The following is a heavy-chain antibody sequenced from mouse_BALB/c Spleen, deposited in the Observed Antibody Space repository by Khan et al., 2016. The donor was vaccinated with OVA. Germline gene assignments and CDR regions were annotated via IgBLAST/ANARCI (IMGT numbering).Heavy chain of an antibody. CDR2: ISSVSTYT. CDR1: GFTFSTYA. Sequence: EVELVESGGGLVKPGGSLKLSCAASGFTFSTYAMSWVRQTPEKRLEWVATISSVSTYTYYPDSVKGRFTISRDNAKNTLYLQMSSLRSEDTARYYCARHNYGPFAFWGRGTLVTVSA. D-gene: IGHD1-1*01. CDR3: ARHNYGPFAF. J-gene: IGHJ3*01. V-gene: IGHV5-9-3*01.